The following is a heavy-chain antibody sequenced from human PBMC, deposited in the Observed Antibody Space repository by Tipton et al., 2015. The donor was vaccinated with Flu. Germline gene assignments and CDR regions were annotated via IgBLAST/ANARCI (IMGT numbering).Heavy chain of an antibody. J-gene: IGHJ3*01. V-gene: IGHV4-31*03. CDR1: GGSISSGGYY. D-gene: IGHD6-6*01. CDR2: IYYSGST. CDR3: ATYQGAYSSASVLEINDAFDF. Sequence: TLSLTCTVSGGSISSGGYYWSWIRQHPGKGLEWIGYIYYSGSTYYNPSLKSRVTIPVDTSKNQFSLKLNSVTAADTAVYYCATYQGAYSSASVLEINDAFDFWRQGTMVTVSS.